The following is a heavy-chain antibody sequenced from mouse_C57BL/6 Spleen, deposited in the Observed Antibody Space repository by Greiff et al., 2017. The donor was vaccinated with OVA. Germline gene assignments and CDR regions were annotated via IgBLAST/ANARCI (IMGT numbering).Heavy chain of an antibody. CDR2: ISDGGSYT. J-gene: IGHJ3*01. D-gene: IGHD1-1*01. Sequence: DVQLVESGGGLVKPGGSLKLSCAASGFTFSSYAMSWVRQTPEKRLEWVATISDGGSYTYYPDNVKGRFTISRDNAKNNLYLQMSHLKSEDTAMYYCAREGDYGSSQAWFAYWGQGTLVTVSA. CDR1: GFTFSSYA. V-gene: IGHV5-4*01. CDR3: AREGDYGSSQAWFAY.